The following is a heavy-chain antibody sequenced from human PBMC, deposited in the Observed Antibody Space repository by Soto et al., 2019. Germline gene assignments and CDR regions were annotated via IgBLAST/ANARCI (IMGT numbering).Heavy chain of an antibody. Sequence: GGSLRLSCAASGFTFSSYGMHWVRQAPGKGLEWVAVISYDGSNKYYADSVKGRFTISRDNSKNTLYLQMNSLRAEDTAVYYCAKDPALSSWVFDYWGQGTLVTVSS. CDR2: ISYDGSNK. D-gene: IGHD3-16*01. CDR1: GFTFSSYG. V-gene: IGHV3-30*18. J-gene: IGHJ4*02. CDR3: AKDPALSSWVFDY.